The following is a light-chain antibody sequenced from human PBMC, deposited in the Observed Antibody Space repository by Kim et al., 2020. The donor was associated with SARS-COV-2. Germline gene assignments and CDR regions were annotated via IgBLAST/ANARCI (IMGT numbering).Light chain of an antibody. Sequence: EIMMTQSPATLTVSPGERATLFCRASQSVSNNLAWYQQKPRQAPRLLIYGASTRVTGIPARFSGGGSGTEFTLTISSLQSEDFGIYYCQQFNNWPLTFGEGTKVDIK. CDR1: QSVSNN. V-gene: IGKV3-15*01. J-gene: IGKJ4*01. CDR3: QQFNNWPLT. CDR2: GAS.